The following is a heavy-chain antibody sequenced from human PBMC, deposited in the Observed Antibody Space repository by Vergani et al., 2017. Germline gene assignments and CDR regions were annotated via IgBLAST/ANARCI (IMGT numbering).Heavy chain of an antibody. Sequence: QLQLQESGPGLVKPSETLSLTCTVSGGSITYGAFYWGWIRQSPGKGLEWIGSIYYSENKFYNPSLESRVTLSIDTTKNQFSLKLKSVTAADTAVYYCARCFRDEGGIDGGTVENWFDPWGQGTLVTVSS. D-gene: IGHD5-24*01. CDR2: IYYSENK. V-gene: IGHV4-39*01. J-gene: IGHJ5*02. CDR3: ARCFRDEGGIDGGTVENWFDP. CDR1: GGSITYGAFY.